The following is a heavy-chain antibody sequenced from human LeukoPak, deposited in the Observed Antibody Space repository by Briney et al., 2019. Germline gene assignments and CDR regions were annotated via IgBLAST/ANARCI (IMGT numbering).Heavy chain of an antibody. CDR2: FSAYNGNT. J-gene: IGHJ2*01. D-gene: IGHD3-10*01. V-gene: IGHV1-18*01. CDR3: ARDRGTVDWYFDL. CDR1: GYTFTSYG. Sequence: ASVKFSCKASGYTFTSYGISWVGQAPGQGLEGMGWFSAYNGNTNYAQKLQARVTMTTDTSTSTAYMELRSLRSDDTAVYYCARDRGTVDWYFDLWGRGTLVTVSS.